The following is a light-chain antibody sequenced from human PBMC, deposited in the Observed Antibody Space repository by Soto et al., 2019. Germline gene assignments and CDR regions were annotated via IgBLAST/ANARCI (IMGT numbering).Light chain of an antibody. Sequence: DIQMTQSPSSLSASVGDRVTITCQASQDISNYLNWYQQKPGKAPKLLIYDASNLETGVPSRFSGNGSGTDFTFTISRLQPEDIATYYCQQYDNLPYTFGQGTKLEIK. V-gene: IGKV1-33*01. CDR1: QDISNY. CDR3: QQYDNLPYT. J-gene: IGKJ2*01. CDR2: DAS.